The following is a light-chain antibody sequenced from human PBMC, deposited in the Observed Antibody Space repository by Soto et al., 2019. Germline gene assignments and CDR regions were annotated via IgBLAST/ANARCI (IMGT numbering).Light chain of an antibody. J-gene: IGLJ2*01. CDR3: CSYAGSRGLV. Sequence: QSVLTQPASVSGSTGQSITISCSGTSSDVGGYKLVSWFQQHPGKVPKLMISEVTQRPSGVSDRFSGSKSGNTASLTISGLQAEDEADYYCCSYAGSRGLVFGGGTKLTVL. V-gene: IGLV2-23*02. CDR2: EVT. CDR1: SSDVGGYKL.